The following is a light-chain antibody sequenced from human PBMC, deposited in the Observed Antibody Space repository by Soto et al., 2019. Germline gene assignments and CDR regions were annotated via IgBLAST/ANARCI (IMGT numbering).Light chain of an antibody. CDR3: QQRGSWPPT. Sequence: EIVMTQSPATLSVSPGERATLSCRASQSVSSNLAWYQQRPGQSPRLLVYHASNRAPGIPARFSGSGSGTDFTLTISSLEPEDSALYFCQQRGSWPPTFGQGTKVDIK. CDR1: QSVSSN. J-gene: IGKJ1*01. CDR2: HAS. V-gene: IGKV3-11*01.